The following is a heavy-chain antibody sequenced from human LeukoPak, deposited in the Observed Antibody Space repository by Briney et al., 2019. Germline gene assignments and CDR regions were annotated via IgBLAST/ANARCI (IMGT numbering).Heavy chain of an antibody. CDR1: GYTFTDYY. CDR3: ARRVGQQQGFDP. D-gene: IGHD6-13*01. CDR2: INPNRGVT. V-gene: IGHV1-2*02. J-gene: IGHJ5*02. Sequence: ASVKVSCKPSGYTFTDYYRHWVRQAPGQGLEWMGWINPNRGVTNYAQKFQGRVSMTGDTSNSTGYMELSRLTSDDTALYYCARRVGQQQGFDPWGQGTLVTVSS.